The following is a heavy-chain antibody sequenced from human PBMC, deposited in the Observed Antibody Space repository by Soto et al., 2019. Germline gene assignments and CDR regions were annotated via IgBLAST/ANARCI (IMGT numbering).Heavy chain of an antibody. CDR3: ARGSQGWFDP. Sequence: PSETLSLTCTVSGGSISSSSYYWGWIRQPPGKGLEWIGSIYYSGSTNYNPSLKSRVTISVDTSKNQFSLKLTSVTAADTAVYYCARGSQGWFDPWGQGTLVTVS. CDR1: GGSISSSSYY. CDR2: IYYSGST. J-gene: IGHJ5*02. V-gene: IGHV4-39*07.